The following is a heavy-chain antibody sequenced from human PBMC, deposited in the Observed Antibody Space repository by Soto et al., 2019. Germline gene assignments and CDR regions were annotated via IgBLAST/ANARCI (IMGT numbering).Heavy chain of an antibody. J-gene: IGHJ4*02. CDR3: ARDGYYYDSSGYYG. Sequence: SETLSLTCTVSGGSISSGDYYWSWIRQPPGKGLEWIGYIYYSGSTYYNPSLKSRVTISVDTSKNQFSLKLSSVTAADTAVYYCARDGYYYDSSGYYGWGQGTLVTVSS. D-gene: IGHD3-22*01. CDR2: IYYSGST. CDR1: GGSISSGDYY. V-gene: IGHV4-30-4*01.